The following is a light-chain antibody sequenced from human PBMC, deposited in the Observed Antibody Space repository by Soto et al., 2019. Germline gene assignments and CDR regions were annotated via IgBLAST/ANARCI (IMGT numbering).Light chain of an antibody. J-gene: IGKJ1*01. CDR1: QSVSIN. Sequence: EVVSTQSPAILSVSPGARSPLSCRASQSVSINVAWYQQKPGQAPRLRIYGASTRAAGSPDRFSASGSATDSTLTISSLQSEEFAVYYCQQYNNWPLFGQGTKVEIK. CDR2: GAS. CDR3: QQYNNWPL. V-gene: IGKV3-15*01.